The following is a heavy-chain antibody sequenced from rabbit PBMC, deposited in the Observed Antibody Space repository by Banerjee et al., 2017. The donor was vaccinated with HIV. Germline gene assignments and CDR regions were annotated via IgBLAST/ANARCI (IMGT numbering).Heavy chain of an antibody. V-gene: IGHV1S40*01. D-gene: IGHD1-1*01. J-gene: IGHJ4*01. Sequence: IACMNVVTGKAVYATWAKGRFTFSKTSSTTVTLQMTSLTAADTATYFCARGGNSIGYPFNLWGPGTLVTVS. CDR3: ARGGNSIGYPFNL. CDR2: MNVVTGKA.